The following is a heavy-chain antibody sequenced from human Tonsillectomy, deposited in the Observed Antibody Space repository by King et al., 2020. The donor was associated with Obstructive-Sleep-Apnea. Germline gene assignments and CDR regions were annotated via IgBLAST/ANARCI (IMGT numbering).Heavy chain of an antibody. V-gene: IGHV3-11*06. Sequence: VQLVESGGGLVKPGGSLRLSCAASGFTFSDYYMSWIRQAPGKGLEWVSYISSSSSYTNYADSVKGRFTISRDNAKNSLYLQMNSLRAEDTAVYYCARVGATFSLDVAFDIWGQGTMVTVSS. D-gene: IGHD1-26*01. J-gene: IGHJ3*02. CDR2: ISSSSSYT. CDR1: GFTFSDYY. CDR3: ARVGATFSLDVAFDI.